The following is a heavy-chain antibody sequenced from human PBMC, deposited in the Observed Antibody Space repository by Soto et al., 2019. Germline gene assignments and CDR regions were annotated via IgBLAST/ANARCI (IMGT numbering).Heavy chain of an antibody. J-gene: IGHJ5*02. D-gene: IGHD5-18*01. CDR2: IYYSGST. Sequence: PSETLSLTCTVSGGSISSYYWSWIRQPPGKGLEWIGYIYYSGSTNYNPSLKSRVTISVDTSKNQFSLKLSSVTAADTAVYYCARTPERGYSYGYWFDPWGQGTLVTVS. CDR3: ARTPERGYSYGYWFDP. V-gene: IGHV4-59*01. CDR1: GGSISSYY.